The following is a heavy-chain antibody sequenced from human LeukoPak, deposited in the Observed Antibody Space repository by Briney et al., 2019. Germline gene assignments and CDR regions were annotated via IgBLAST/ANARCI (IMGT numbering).Heavy chain of an antibody. V-gene: IGHV4-39*02. J-gene: IGHJ4*02. D-gene: IGHD3-3*01. CDR1: GGSTSSGNHY. CDR2: ISSSGNT. Sequence: SETLSLTCTVSGGSTSSGNHYWGWIRQPPGKGLEWIGGISSSGNTYYNPSLKSRITISIDTSKNHFSLKLSSVSAADTAVYYCARLGAGPTYYDFWSGYSSFYFDYWGQGTLVTVSS. CDR3: ARLGAGPTYYDFWSGYSSFYFDY.